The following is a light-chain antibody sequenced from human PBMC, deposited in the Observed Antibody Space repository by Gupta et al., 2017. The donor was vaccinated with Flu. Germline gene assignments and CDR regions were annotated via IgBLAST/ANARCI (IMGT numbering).Light chain of an antibody. CDR2: GAS. Sequence: EIVMTQSPATLSVSPGERATLSCRASRSVSSNLAWYQQKPGQAPRLLIYGASIRATGIPDRFSGSASGTEFTLTISSLQSEDFAVYYCQQYNNWPPLTFGGGTRVEIK. J-gene: IGKJ4*01. CDR1: RSVSSN. CDR3: QQYNNWPPLT. V-gene: IGKV3-15*01.